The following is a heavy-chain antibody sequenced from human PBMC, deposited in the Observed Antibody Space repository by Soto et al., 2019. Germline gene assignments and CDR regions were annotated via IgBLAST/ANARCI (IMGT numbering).Heavy chain of an antibody. V-gene: IGHV3-64*04. CDR1: GFPFSNCD. CDR3: SRAYRSVAR. Sequence: PGGSLRLSCSASGFPFSNCDMYWVRQAPGKELEYVSAISANGHSTFYADSVKGRCSISRDNSKNTLYLQMNSLRTEDTAMYYCSRAYRSVARWGQGTRVTVSS. CDR2: ISANGHST. J-gene: IGHJ4*02. D-gene: IGHD6-19*01.